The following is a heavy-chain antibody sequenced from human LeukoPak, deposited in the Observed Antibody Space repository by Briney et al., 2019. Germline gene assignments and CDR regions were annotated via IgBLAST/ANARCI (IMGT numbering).Heavy chain of an antibody. Sequence: GGSLRLSCAASGFTFSDYYMSWIRQAPGKGLKWVSYISSSGSTIYYADSVKGRFTISRDNAKNSLYLQMNSLRAEDTAVYYCAREAVDCSGGSCYWIVFDYWGQGTLVTVSS. CDR3: AREAVDCSGGSCYWIVFDY. CDR1: GFTFSDYY. V-gene: IGHV3-11*01. J-gene: IGHJ4*02. D-gene: IGHD2-15*01. CDR2: ISSSGSTI.